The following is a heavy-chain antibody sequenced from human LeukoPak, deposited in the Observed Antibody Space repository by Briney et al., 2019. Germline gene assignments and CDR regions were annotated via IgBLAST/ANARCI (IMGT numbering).Heavy chain of an antibody. V-gene: IGHV4-39*01. D-gene: IGHD2-15*01. CDR1: ADSISSSAYY. CDR3: AGMCSSGACYSEGGGY. J-gene: IGHJ4*02. CDR2: ISYSGTT. Sequence: SETLTLTCTVSADSISSSAYYWDWIRQPPGKGLEWIATISYSGTTYYNPSLKSRVTISVDTSKNQFSLKLSSVTAADTAVYYCAGMCSSGACYSEGGGYWGQGTLVPVSS.